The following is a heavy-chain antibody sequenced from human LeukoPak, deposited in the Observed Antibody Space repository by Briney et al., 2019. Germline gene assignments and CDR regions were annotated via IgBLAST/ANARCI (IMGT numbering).Heavy chain of an antibody. J-gene: IGHJ3*02. Sequence: GGSLRLSCAASGFTFSDYYMSWIRQAPGKGLEWVSYISSSGSAIYYADSVKGRFTISRDNAKNSLYLQMNSLRAEDTAVYYCARDSGNIVATLDAFDIWGQGTMVTVSS. D-gene: IGHD5-12*01. CDR2: ISSSGSAI. CDR3: ARDSGNIVATLDAFDI. V-gene: IGHV3-11*01. CDR1: GFTFSDYY.